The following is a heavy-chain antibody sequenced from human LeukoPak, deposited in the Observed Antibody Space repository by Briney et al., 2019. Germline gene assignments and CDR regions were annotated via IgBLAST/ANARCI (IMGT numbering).Heavy chain of an antibody. CDR2: INHSGST. Sequence: SETLSLTCAVYGGSLSGYYWSWIRQPPGKGLEWIGEINHSGSTNYNPSLKSRVTISVDTSKNQFSLKLSSVTAADMAVYYCARHGDSSGYYSNFDYWGQGTLVTVSS. CDR1: GGSLSGYY. D-gene: IGHD3-22*01. V-gene: IGHV4-34*01. J-gene: IGHJ4*02. CDR3: ARHGDSSGYYSNFDY.